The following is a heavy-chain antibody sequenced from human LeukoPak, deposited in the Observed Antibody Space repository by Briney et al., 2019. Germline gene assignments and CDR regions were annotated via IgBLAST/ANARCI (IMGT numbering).Heavy chain of an antibody. CDR1: GFTFSSYD. CDR2: IRRGVGST. CDR3: ANGAVGASVGRNWFDP. J-gene: IGHJ5*02. D-gene: IGHD1-26*01. Sequence: GGSLRLSCAASGFTFSSYDLSWVRQAPGKGLECVSAIRRGVGSTYYADSVKGRFTISRDNSKNTLYLQMNSLRAEDTAVYYCANGAVGASVGRNWFDPWGQGTLVTVSS. V-gene: IGHV3-23*01.